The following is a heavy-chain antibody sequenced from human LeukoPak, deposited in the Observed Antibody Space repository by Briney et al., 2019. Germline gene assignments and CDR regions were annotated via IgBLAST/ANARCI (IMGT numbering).Heavy chain of an antibody. V-gene: IGHV1-69*13. D-gene: IGHD4-17*01. CDR2: IIPIFGTA. CDR3: ARDRRHGDYDEY. J-gene: IGHJ4*02. Sequence: ASVKVSCKASGGTFSIYAISWVRQAPGQGLEWMGGIIPIFGTANYAQKFQGRVTITADESTSTAYMELSSLRSEDTAVYYCARDRRHGDYDEYWGQGTLVTVSS. CDR1: GGTFSIYA.